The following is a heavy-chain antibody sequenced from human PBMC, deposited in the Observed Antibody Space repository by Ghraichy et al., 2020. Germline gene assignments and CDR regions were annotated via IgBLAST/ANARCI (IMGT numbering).Heavy chain of an antibody. CDR3: ARLEYYDVLAGYYIPSYFDH. Sequence: SETLSLTCTISGGSISSSSYYWGWIRQPPGKGLEWIGNIYYSGSTYYNLSLKSRVTISVDPPKNKFAMKLSSVTAADTAVHYCARLEYYDVLAGYYIPSYFDHWGQGTLVAVSS. V-gene: IGHV4-39*01. D-gene: IGHD3-9*01. CDR2: IYYSGST. CDR1: GGSISSSSYY. J-gene: IGHJ4*02.